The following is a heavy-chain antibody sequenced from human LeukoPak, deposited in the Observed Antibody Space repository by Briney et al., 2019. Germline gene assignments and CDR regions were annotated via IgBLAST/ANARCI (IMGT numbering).Heavy chain of an antibody. CDR3: ARATYYYDSSGYRDFYFDD. Sequence: QPGRSLRLSCAASGFTFNSYAMHWVRQAPGKGLEWVAGIAYDGSNKYYEDSVKGRFTISRDNSKNTLYLQMNSLRAEDTAVYYCARATYYYDSSGYRDFYFDDWGQGTLVTVSS. CDR1: GFTFNSYA. V-gene: IGHV3-30*14. D-gene: IGHD3-22*01. CDR2: IAYDGSNK. J-gene: IGHJ4*02.